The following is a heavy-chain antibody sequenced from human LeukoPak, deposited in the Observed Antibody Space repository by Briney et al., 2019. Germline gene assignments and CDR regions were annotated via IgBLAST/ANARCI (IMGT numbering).Heavy chain of an antibody. CDR3: ARDSRPYSSSWLNWFDP. J-gene: IGHJ5*02. CDR1: GYTFTSYG. Sequence: GASVTVSCQASGYTFTSYGISWVRQAAGQGLEWMGWISPYNGNTHYAQKLQGRVTMTTDTSTSAAYMELRSLRCDDTAVYYCARDSRPYSSSWLNWFDPWGQGTLVTVSS. V-gene: IGHV1-18*01. D-gene: IGHD6-13*01. CDR2: ISPYNGNT.